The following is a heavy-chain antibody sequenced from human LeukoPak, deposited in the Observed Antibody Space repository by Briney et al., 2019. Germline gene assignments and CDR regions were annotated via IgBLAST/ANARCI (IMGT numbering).Heavy chain of an antibody. V-gene: IGHV1-18*01. CDR2: ISGYNGHT. CDR3: ARGRTHRYYYDSRGYYGGAFDI. D-gene: IGHD3-22*01. J-gene: IGHJ3*02. CDR1: GYTFTNYI. Sequence: ASVKVSCKASGYTFTNYIISWVRQAPGQGLEWMGWISGYNGHTNYAQKFQGRVTMTTDTSTSTAYMELRSLRSDDTAVYYCARGRTHRYYYDSRGYYGGAFDIWGQGTMVTVSS.